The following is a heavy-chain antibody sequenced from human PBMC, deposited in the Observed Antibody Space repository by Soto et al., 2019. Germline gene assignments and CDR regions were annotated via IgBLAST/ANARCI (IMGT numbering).Heavy chain of an antibody. CDR2: IYYSGST. D-gene: IGHD3-22*01. V-gene: IGHV4-59*01. CDR3: ASINYYDSSGYGH. J-gene: IGHJ4*02. Sequence: SETLSLTCTVSGGSISSYYWSWIRQPPGKGLKWIGYIYYSGSTNYNPSLKSRVTISVDTSKNQFSLKLSSVTAADTAVYYCASINYYDSSGYGHWGQGTLVTVSS. CDR1: GGSISSYY.